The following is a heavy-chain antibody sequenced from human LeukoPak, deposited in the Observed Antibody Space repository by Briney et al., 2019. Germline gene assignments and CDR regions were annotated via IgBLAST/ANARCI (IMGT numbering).Heavy chain of an antibody. CDR1: GGSISSSSYY. CDR3: AKKSSGWYGWFDP. CDR2: IYYSGST. V-gene: IGHV4-39*01. J-gene: IGHJ5*02. Sequence: PSETLSLTCTVSGGSISSSSYYWAWIRQPPGKGLEWIGSIYYSGSTYYNPSLKSRVTISVDTSKNQFSLKLSSVTAADTDVYYCAKKSSGWYGWFDPWGQGTLVTVSS. D-gene: IGHD6-19*01.